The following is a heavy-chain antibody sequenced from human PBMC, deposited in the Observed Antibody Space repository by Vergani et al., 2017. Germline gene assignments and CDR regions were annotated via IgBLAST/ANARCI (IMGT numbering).Heavy chain of an antibody. Sequence: QVQLVQSGAEVKKPGASVKVSCKASGYTFTGYYMHWVRQAPGQGLEWMGWINPNSGGTNYAQKFQGRVTMTRDTSISTAYMGLSRLGSDDTAVYYCARDLDILTGYTEQEGNPRFDYWGQGTLVTVSS. J-gene: IGHJ4*02. V-gene: IGHV1-2*02. CDR1: GYTFTGYY. CDR3: ARDLDILTGYTEQEGNPRFDY. CDR2: INPNSGGT. D-gene: IGHD3-9*01.